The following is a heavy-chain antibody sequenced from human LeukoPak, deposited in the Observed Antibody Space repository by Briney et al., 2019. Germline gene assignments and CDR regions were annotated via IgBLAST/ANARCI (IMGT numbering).Heavy chain of an antibody. CDR2: VNLQGST. CDR3: AREGGPYRPVDY. V-gene: IGHV4-4*02. CDR1: GGTITQTNY. Sequence: PSGTLSLTCAVSGGTITQTNYWTWVRQPPGKGLEGTGEVNLQGSTNYNPSLMRRFAISVDTPANHVSLQLTSLTAADTAVYYCAREGGPYRPVDYSGQGTLVTVSS. J-gene: IGHJ4*02.